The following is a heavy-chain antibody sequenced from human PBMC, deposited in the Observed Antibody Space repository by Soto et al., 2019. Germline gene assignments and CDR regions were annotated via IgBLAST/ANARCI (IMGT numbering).Heavy chain of an antibody. J-gene: IGHJ5*02. D-gene: IGHD4-17*01. CDR1: GGSISSGGYY. V-gene: IGHV4-31*03. CDR2: IYYSGST. Sequence: PSATLSLTCTFSGGSISSGGYYWSWIRQHPGKGLEWIGYIYYSGSTNYNPSLKSRVTISVDTSKNQFSLKLSSVTAADTAVYYCARGFYGDSWFDPWGQGTLVNVSS. CDR3: ARGFYGDSWFDP.